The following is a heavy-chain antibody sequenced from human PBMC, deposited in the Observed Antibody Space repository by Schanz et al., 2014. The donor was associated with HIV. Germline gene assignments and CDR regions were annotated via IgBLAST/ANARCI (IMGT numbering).Heavy chain of an antibody. J-gene: IGHJ5*01. CDR2: IWETGKIK. CDR1: GFTFRKSG. V-gene: IGHV3-33*01. D-gene: IGHD4-4*01. CDR3: ARGGLQWHPEWFDY. Sequence: QVQLVESGGGVVQPGRSLRLSCAASGFTFRKSGMQWVRQAPGKGLEWVAVIWETGKIKNYAEAVRGRFTISRDNTENSLSLQMNSLRAEDTAVYYCARGGLQWHPEWFDYWGQGTLVSVSS.